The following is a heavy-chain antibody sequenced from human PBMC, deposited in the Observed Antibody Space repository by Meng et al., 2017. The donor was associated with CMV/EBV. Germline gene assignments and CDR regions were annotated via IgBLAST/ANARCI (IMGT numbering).Heavy chain of an antibody. D-gene: IGHD6-6*01. CDR2: IYSGGST. J-gene: IGHJ4*02. CDR3: ARDLSIAARPL. V-gene: IGHV3-66*02. Sequence: GESLKISCAASGFTVSSNYMSWVRQAPGKGLEWVSVIYSGGSTYYADSVKGRFTISRDNSKKTLYLQMNSLRAEDTAVYYCARDLSIAARPLWGQGTLVTVSS. CDR1: GFTVSSNY.